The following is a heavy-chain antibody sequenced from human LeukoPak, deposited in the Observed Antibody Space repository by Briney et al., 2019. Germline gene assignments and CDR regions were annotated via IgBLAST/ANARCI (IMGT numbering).Heavy chain of an antibody. CDR2: ISYDGSNK. D-gene: IGHD6-13*01. CDR3: ARCRSSSWYYFDY. Sequence: GGSLRLSCAASGFTFSSYSMNWVRQAPGKGLEWVAVISYDGSNKYYADSVKGRFTISRDNSKNTLYLQMNSLRAEDTAVYYCARCRSSSWYYFDYWGQGTLVTVSS. V-gene: IGHV3-30*03. J-gene: IGHJ4*02. CDR1: GFTFSSYS.